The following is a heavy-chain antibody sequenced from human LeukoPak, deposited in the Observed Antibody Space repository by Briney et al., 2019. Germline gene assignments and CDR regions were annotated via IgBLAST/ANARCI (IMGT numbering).Heavy chain of an antibody. D-gene: IGHD5-24*01. J-gene: IGHJ4*02. CDR1: GYTFTSYG. V-gene: IGHV1-8*02. CDR3: ARGTRTGEDGTAGTFDC. Sequence: ASVKVSCKASGYTFTSYGISWVRQAPGQGPEWMGWMNPNSGNTGYAQKFQGRVTMTRNTSISTAYMELSGLRSEDTAVYYCARGTRTGEDGTAGTFDCWGQGTLVTVSS. CDR2: MNPNSGNT.